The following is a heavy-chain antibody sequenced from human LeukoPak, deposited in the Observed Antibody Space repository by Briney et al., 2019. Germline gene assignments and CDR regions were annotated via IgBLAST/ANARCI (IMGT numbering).Heavy chain of an antibody. CDR2: MNPNTGDT. V-gene: IGHV1-8*01. J-gene: IGHJ4*02. CDR3: TRGDRTSWFY. Sequence: ASVKVSCKASGYTFTTYDIIWVRQATGQRPEYMGWMNPNTGDTGYAQEFQGRLTLTRDISISTAYMELSSLRSADSAVYYCTRGDRTSWFYWGQGTLVTVSS. CDR1: GYTFTTYD. D-gene: IGHD1-14*01.